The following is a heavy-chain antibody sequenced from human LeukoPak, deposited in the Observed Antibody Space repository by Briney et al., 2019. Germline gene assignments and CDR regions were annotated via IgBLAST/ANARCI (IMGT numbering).Heavy chain of an antibody. Sequence: GGSLRLSCVASGITFGSYAMSWVRQAPGEGLEWVSGISGSGGAYYADSVKGRFTISRDNSMNTLYLQRNSLRAEDTAVYYCAKDRKSGNYYYFGYWGQGTLATVSS. CDR3: AKDRKSGNYYYFGY. J-gene: IGHJ4*02. CDR1: GITFGSYA. V-gene: IGHV3-23*01. CDR2: ISGSGGA. D-gene: IGHD1-7*01.